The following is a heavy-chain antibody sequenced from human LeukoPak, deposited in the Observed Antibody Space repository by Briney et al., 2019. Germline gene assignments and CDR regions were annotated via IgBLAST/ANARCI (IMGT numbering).Heavy chain of an antibody. CDR3: AKKIGTAPGHNWFDP. J-gene: IGHJ5*02. CDR1: GFNFGSYY. D-gene: IGHD2-8*02. Sequence: GGSLRLSCAASGFNFGSYYMTWVRQAPGKGLEWVSVISDSGDNTYYADSVKGRFTVSRDNSRDTLYLQMNSLRAEDTALYYCAKKIGTAPGHNWFDPWGQGTLVTVSS. V-gene: IGHV3-23*01. CDR2: ISDSGDNT.